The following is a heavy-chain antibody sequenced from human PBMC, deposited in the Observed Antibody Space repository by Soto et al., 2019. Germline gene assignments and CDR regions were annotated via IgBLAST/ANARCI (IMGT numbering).Heavy chain of an antibody. CDR3: AGDSPPQQWPSGGGMDV. D-gene: IGHD6-19*01. CDR1: GGTFSSYA. Sequence: QVQLVQSGAEVKKPASSVKVSCRASGGTFSSYAISWVRQAPGQGLEWMGGIIPIFGTANYAQKFQGRVTITAEESTSTAYMEVSSLRSEDTAVYYCAGDSPPQQWPSGGGMDVWGQGTTVTVSS. J-gene: IGHJ6*02. V-gene: IGHV1-69*01. CDR2: IIPIFGTA.